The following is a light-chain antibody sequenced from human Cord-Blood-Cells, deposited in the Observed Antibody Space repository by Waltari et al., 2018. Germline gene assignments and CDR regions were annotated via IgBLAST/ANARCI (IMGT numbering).Light chain of an antibody. V-gene: IGLV2-14*01. CDR2: DVS. CDR1: SSDVGGYNY. CDR3: SSYTSRSTLVV. Sequence: QSALTQPASVSGSPGQSITISCTGTSSDVGGYNYVSWYQQHPGKTPKLMIYDVSNLPSWVSNRFSGSKSGNTASLTISGLQAEDEAGDYCSSYTSRSTLVVFGGGTKRTVL. J-gene: IGLJ2*01.